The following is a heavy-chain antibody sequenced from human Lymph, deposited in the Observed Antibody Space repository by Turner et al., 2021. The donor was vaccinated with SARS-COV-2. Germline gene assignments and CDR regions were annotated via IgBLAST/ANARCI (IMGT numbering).Heavy chain of an antibody. CDR1: GGSISSPS. CDR3: ARHQGSTSGYDHGMNV. Sequence: QVQLQASGPGLVRPSETLSLTCTVSGGSISSPSWSWIRQSPGRGLEWIGYFYKIGSIDYNPTLRSRVTISVDTSKNQLSLNLISVTAADTAVYYCARHQGSTSGYDHGMNVWGQGTAVIVSS. CDR2: FYKIGSI. J-gene: IGHJ6*02. D-gene: IGHD1-1*01. V-gene: IGHV4-59*08.